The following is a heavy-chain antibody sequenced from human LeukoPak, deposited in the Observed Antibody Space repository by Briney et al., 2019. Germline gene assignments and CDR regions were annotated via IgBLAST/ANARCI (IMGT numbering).Heavy chain of an antibody. D-gene: IGHD3-10*02. CDR2: ISSSSSYI. CDR3: AELGITLFGGV. J-gene: IGHJ6*04. CDR1: GFTFSSYS. Sequence: GGSLRLSCAASGFTFSSYSMSWVRQAPGKGLEWVSSISSSSSYIYYADSVKGRFTISRDNAKNSLYLQMNSLRAEDAAVYYCAELGITLFGGVWGKGTTVTISS. V-gene: IGHV3-21*01.